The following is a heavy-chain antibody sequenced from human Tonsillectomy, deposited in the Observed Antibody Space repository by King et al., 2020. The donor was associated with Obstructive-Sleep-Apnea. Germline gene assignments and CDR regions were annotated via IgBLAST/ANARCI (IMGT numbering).Heavy chain of an antibody. CDR1: GFTFETYN. CDR2: ISSSSTFI. V-gene: IGHV3-21*01. D-gene: IGHD5-18*01. Sequence: VQLVESGGGLVKPGGSLRLSCEASGFTFETYNMNWVRQSPGKGLEWVASISSSSTFIYHAASVKGRFTISRDNAKNLLYLEMNSLRAEDTAVYYCARGLKNTLGYQTPDYFDYWGQGTLVTVSS. CDR3: ARGLKNTLGYQTPDYFDY. J-gene: IGHJ4*02.